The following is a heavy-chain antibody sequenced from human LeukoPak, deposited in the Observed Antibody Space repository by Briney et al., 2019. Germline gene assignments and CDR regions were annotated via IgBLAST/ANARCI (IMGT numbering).Heavy chain of an antibody. J-gene: IGHJ4*02. CDR3: AKDDGWVQYAN. V-gene: IGHV3-7*03. CDR2: IKQDGSEK. Sequence: GGSLRLSCAASGFTFSRFWMSWVRQAPGKGQEWVANIKQDGSEKYYVDSVKGRFTISRDNAKNSLYLQMNSLRAEDTAVYYCAKDDGWVQYANWGQGTLVTVSS. CDR1: GFTFSRFW. D-gene: IGHD5-24*01.